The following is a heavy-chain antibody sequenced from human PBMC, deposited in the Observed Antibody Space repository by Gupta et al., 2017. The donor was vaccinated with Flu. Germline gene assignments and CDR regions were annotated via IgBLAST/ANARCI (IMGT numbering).Heavy chain of an antibody. CDR3: ARVGLLFGYSSSSGMSPFDY. D-gene: IGHD6-6*01. CDR2: INPNSGGA. CDR1: GYTFTGYY. V-gene: IGHV1-2*02. J-gene: IGHJ4*02. Sequence: QVQLVQSGAEVKKPGASVKVSCKASGYTFTGYYMHWVRQAPGQGLEWMGWINPNSGGANYAQKFQGRVTMTRDTSISTAYMELSRLRSDDTAVYYCARVGLLFGYSSSSGMSPFDYWGQGTLVTVSS.